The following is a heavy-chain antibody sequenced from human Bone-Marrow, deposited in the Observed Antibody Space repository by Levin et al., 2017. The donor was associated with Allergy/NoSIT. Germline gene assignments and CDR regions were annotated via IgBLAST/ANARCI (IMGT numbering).Heavy chain of an antibody. D-gene: IGHD3-10*01. Sequence: GGSLRLSCKTSGYTFENYGISWVRQAPGQGLEWMGWIAGYNGNIEYRQKFQGRVTMTIDRSATTAYMQLRSLRSDDTAVYYCAREVDPTKGYYDRSGGPFDYWGQGTLVTVSS. CDR1: GYTFENYG. J-gene: IGHJ4*02. V-gene: IGHV1-18*01. CDR3: AREVDPTKGYYDRSGGPFDY. CDR2: IAGYNGNI.